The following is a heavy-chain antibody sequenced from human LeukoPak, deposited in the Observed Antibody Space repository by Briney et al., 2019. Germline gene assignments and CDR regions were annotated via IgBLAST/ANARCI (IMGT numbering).Heavy chain of an antibody. D-gene: IGHD3-10*01. CDR1: GYTLTELS. Sequence: ASVKVSCKVSGYTLTELSMHWVRQAPGKGLEWMGGFDPEDGETIYAQKFQGRVTMTEDTSTGTAYMELSSLRSEDTAVYYCAATIERITMVRGVPPDYWGQGTLVTVSS. V-gene: IGHV1-24*01. CDR2: FDPEDGET. CDR3: AATIERITMVRGVPPDY. J-gene: IGHJ4*02.